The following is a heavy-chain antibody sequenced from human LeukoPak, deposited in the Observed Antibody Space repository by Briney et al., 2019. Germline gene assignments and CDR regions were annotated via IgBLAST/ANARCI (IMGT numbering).Heavy chain of an antibody. CDR3: ARAAGWFDP. V-gene: IGHV3-11*01. Sequence: PGGSLRLSCAASGFTFSDYYMTWIRQAPGKGLEWVSHISSSSNNIHYANSVRGRFTISRGNAKNSVYLQMNSLRAEDTAIYYCARAAGWFDPWGQGTLVTVSS. CDR2: ISSSSNNI. J-gene: IGHJ5*02. CDR1: GFTFSDYY.